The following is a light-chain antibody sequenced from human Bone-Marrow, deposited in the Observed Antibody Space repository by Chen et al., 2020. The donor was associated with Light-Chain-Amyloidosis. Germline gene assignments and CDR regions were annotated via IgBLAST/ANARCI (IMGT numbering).Light chain of an antibody. CDR2: GDD. V-gene: IGLV1-44*01. Sequence: QSVLTQPPSASGTPGQRVTISCSGSSSNIGGNTVNWYQHLPGTAPKLLIYGDDQRPSGVPDRFSGSKSGTSASLAISGLQSEDEADYYCAAWDDSLTGHVVFGGGTKLTVL. CDR1: SSNIGGNT. CDR3: AAWDDSLTGHVV. J-gene: IGLJ2*01.